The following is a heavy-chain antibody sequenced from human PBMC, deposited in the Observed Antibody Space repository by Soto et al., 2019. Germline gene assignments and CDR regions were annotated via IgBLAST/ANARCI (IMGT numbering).Heavy chain of an antibody. V-gene: IGHV4-28*01. CDR3: AAPPRH. Sequence: SETLSLTCAVSGYSISSSNWWGWIRQPPGKGLEWIGYIYYSGTTYYNPSLKSRVTMSVDTSKNQFSLKLTSVTAADTAVYYCAAPPRHWGQGTPVTVSS. J-gene: IGHJ4*02. D-gene: IGHD6-6*01. CDR2: IYYSGTT. CDR1: GYSISSSNW.